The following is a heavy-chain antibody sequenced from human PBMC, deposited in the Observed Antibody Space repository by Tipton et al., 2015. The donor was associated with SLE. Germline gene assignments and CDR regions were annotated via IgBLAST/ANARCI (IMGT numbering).Heavy chain of an antibody. J-gene: IGHJ2*01. V-gene: IGHV3-21*04. CDR3: AKASDYGDYLYWYFDL. CDR1: GFTFSSYS. Sequence: SLRLSCAASGFTFSSYSMNWVRQAPGKGLEWVSSISSSSSYIYYADSVKGRFTISRDNAKNSLYLQMNSLRAEDTAVYYCAKASDYGDYLYWYFDLWGRGTLVTVSS. CDR2: ISSSSSYI. D-gene: IGHD4-17*01.